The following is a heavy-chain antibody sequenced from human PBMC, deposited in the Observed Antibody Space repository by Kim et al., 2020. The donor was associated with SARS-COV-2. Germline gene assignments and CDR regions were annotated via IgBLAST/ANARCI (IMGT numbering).Heavy chain of an antibody. V-gene: IGHV3-48*02. CDR1: GFTFSSYS. D-gene: IGHD6-13*01. CDR3: ARDLYSSSWYIVDHYYGMDV. J-gene: IGHJ6*02. Sequence: GGSLRLSCAASGFTFSSYSMNWVRQAPGKGLEWVSYISSSSSTIYYADSVKGRFTISRDNAKNSLYLQMNSLRDEDTAVYYCARDLYSSSWYIVDHYYGMDVWGQGTTVTVSS. CDR2: ISSSSSTI.